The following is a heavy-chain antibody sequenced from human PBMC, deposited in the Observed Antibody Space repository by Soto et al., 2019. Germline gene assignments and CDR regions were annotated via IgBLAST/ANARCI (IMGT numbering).Heavy chain of an antibody. J-gene: IGHJ3*02. CDR1: GFTFSGSA. V-gene: IGHV3-73*01. CDR2: IRSKANSYAT. CDR3: RFTSFGVVTPTVDAFDI. Sequence: EVQLVESGGGLVQPGGSLKLSCAASGFTFSGSAMPWVRQASGKGLEWVGRIRSKANSYATAYAASVKGRFTISRDDSKNTEYLQMNSLKTEDTAVYYCRFTSFGVVTPTVDAFDIWGQGTMVTVSS. D-gene: IGHD3-3*01.